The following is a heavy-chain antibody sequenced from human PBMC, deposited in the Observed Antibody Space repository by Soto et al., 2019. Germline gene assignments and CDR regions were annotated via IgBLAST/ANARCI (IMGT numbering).Heavy chain of an antibody. V-gene: IGHV1-69*01. CDR2: IIPIFGTA. CDR3: ARILGYCSGGSCDY. D-gene: IGHD2-15*01. Sequence: QVQLVQSGAEVRKPGSSVKVSCKASGGTFSRHAISWVRQAPGQGLEWMGGIIPIFGTANHAQKFQGRVTIIADESTSTAYMELSSLRSEDTAIYYCARILGYCSGGSCDYWGQGTLVTVSS. J-gene: IGHJ4*02. CDR1: GGTFSRHA.